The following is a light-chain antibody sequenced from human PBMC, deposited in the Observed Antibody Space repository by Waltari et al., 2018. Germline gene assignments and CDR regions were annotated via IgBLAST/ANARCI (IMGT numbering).Light chain of an antibody. Sequence: EIVMTQSPATLSVSPGERATLSCRASQSISSNLAWYQQKPGQAPRLLIYDASTRATVIPARFSGSGSGTEFTLTISSLQSEDSAVYYCQHYNNWPSTFGQGTRLEIK. J-gene: IGKJ5*01. V-gene: IGKV3-15*01. CDR2: DAS. CDR1: QSISSN. CDR3: QHYNNWPST.